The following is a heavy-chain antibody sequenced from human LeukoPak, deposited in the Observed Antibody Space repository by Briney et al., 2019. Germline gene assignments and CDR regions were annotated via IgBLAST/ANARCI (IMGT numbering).Heavy chain of an antibody. CDR3: AKDRYDILTGYLPFDY. J-gene: IGHJ4*02. V-gene: IGHV3-53*01. CDR2: IYSGGST. CDR1: GFTVSSNY. Sequence: GGSLRLSCAASGFTVSSNYMSWVRQAPGKGLEWVSIIYSGGSTHYADSVKGRFTISRDNSKNTLYLQMNSLRAEDTAVYYCAKDRYDILTGYLPFDYWGQGTLVTVSS. D-gene: IGHD3-9*01.